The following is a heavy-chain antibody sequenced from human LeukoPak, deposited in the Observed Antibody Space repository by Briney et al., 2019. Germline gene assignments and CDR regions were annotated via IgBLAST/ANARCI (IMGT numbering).Heavy chain of an antibody. J-gene: IGHJ4*02. CDR2: IWFDGTDK. V-gene: IGHV3-30*02. CDR1: GLTFTSYG. Sequence: GGSLRLSCAASGLTFTSYGMHWVRQASGKGLEWVAFIWFDGTDKYYADSVKGRFTISRDNSKNTLYLQMNSLRPEDTAIYYCAKARSHSGYEPFDDWGQGTLVTVSS. CDR3: AKARSHSGYEPFDD. D-gene: IGHD5-12*01.